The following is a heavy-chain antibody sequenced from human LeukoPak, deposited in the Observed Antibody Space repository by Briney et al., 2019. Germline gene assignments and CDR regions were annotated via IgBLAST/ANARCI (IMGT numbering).Heavy chain of an antibody. CDR1: GGSISSSSYY. Sequence: SETLSLTCTVSGGSISSSSYYWGWIHQPPGKGLEWIGSIYYSGSTYYNPSLKSRVTISVDTSKNQFSLKLSSVTAADTAVYYCARSPKYYYDSSILYFDYWGQGTLVTVSS. CDR2: IYYSGST. CDR3: ARSPKYYYDSSILYFDY. V-gene: IGHV4-39*01. D-gene: IGHD3-22*01. J-gene: IGHJ4*02.